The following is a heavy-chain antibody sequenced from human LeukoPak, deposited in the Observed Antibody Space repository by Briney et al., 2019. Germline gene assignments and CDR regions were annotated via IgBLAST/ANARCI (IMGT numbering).Heavy chain of an antibody. CDR1: GFIFSHYG. CDR2: IWSDGTNR. Sequence: GGSLRLSCVASGFIFSHYGMHWVRQAPGKGLEWVAVIWSDGTNRFYADSVKGRFTISRDNSQNTVSLEMSSLRVDDTAIYYCARDAQRGFDYSNSLKYWGHGTLVTVSS. CDR3: ARDAQRGFDYSNSLKY. V-gene: IGHV3-33*01. J-gene: IGHJ4*01. D-gene: IGHD4-11*01.